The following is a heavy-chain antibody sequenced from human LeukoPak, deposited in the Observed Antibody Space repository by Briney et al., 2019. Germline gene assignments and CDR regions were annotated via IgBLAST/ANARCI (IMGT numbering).Heavy chain of an antibody. CDR3: AKRGTVTSNFEY. CDR1: GFTFSSHG. V-gene: IGHV3-30*02. Sequence: PGGSLRLSCAASGFTFSSHGMHWVRQAPGKGLEWVAFIQNDGSEKYYAGSVKGRYTISRDNSKNTLYLQMNSLRTEDTADYYCAKRGTVTSNFEYWGQGTLVTVSS. CDR2: IQNDGSEK. J-gene: IGHJ4*02. D-gene: IGHD4-17*01.